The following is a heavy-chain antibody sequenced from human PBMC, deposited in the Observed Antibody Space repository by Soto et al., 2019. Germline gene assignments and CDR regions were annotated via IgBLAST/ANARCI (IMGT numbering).Heavy chain of an antibody. CDR3: ATSKWELVGVFDY. CDR2: FDPEDGET. CDR1: GYTLSELS. D-gene: IGHD1-26*01. Sequence: QVQLVQSGAEVKKPGASVKVSCKVSGYTLSELSMHWVRQAPGKGLEWMGGFDPEDGETIYAQKFQGRVTMTEDTSTDTTYMDLISLRSEDTVVYYCATSKWELVGVFDYWGQGTLVTVSS. J-gene: IGHJ4*01. V-gene: IGHV1-24*01.